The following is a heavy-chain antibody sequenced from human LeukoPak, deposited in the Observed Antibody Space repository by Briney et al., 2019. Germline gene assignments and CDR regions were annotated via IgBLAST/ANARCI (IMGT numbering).Heavy chain of an antibody. V-gene: IGHV4-59*01. CDR2: IYYSGST. J-gene: IGHJ6*02. CDR1: GGSISSYY. Sequence: SETLSLTCTVSGGSISSYYWSWIRQPPGKGLEWIGYIYYSGSTNYNPSLKSRVTISVDTSKNQFSPKLSSVTAADTAVYYCARERIVVVPAAIDYYYYYGMDVWGQGTTVTVSS. CDR3: ARERIVVVPAAIDYYYYYGMDV. D-gene: IGHD2-2*01.